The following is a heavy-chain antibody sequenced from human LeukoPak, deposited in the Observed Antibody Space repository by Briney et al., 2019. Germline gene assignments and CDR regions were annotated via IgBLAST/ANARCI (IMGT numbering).Heavy chain of an antibody. CDR2: INWNGGST. D-gene: IGHD6-13*01. V-gene: IGHV3-20*04. CDR1: GFTFDDYG. CDR3: ARGTLKAAATDFDY. J-gene: IGHJ4*02. Sequence: GGSLRLSCAASGFTFDDYGMSWVRQAPGKGLECVSGINWNGGSTGYADSVKGRFTISRDNAKNSLYLQMNSLRAEDTALYYCARGTLKAAATDFDYWGQGTLVTVSS.